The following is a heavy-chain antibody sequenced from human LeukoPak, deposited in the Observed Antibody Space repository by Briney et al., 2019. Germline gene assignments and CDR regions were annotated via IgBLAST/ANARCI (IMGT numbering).Heavy chain of an antibody. D-gene: IGHD6-6*01. CDR1: GFTFSSYG. J-gene: IGHJ5*02. CDR3: ARALYSSSSSWFDP. CDR2: ISYDGSNK. V-gene: IGHV3-30*19. Sequence: GGSLRLSCAASGFTFSSYGMHWVRQAPGKGLEWVAVISYDGSNKYYADSVKGRFTISRDNSKNTLYLQMNSLRTEDTAVYYCARALYSSSSSWFDPWGQGTLVTVSS.